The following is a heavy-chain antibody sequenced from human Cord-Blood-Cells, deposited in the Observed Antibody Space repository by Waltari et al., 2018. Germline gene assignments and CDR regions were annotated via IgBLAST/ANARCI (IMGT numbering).Heavy chain of an antibody. CDR1: GGSFSGYY. D-gene: IGHD1-1*01. V-gene: IGHV4-34*01. Sequence: QVQLQQWGAGLLKPSETLSLTCAVYGGSFSGYYWSWIRQPPGKGLEWIGEINHSGSTNDTPSLKSRVTISVDTSKNQFSLKLSSVTAADTAVYYCARDQRHKRYYYMDVWGKGTTVTVSS. CDR2: INHSGST. CDR3: ARDQRHKRYYYMDV. J-gene: IGHJ6*03.